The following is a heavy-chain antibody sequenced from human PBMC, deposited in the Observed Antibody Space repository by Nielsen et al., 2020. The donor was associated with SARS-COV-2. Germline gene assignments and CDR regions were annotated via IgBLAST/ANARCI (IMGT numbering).Heavy chain of an antibody. CDR3: ARGMVRGSVSGMDV. CDR2: ISSSSSYI. V-gene: IGHV3-21*01. J-gene: IGHJ6*02. CDR1: GFTSSSYS. Sequence: GESLKISCAASGFTSSSYSMNWVRQAPGKGLEWVSSISSSSSYIYYADSVKGRFTISRDNAKNSLYLQMNSLRAEDTAVYYCARGMVRGSVSGMDVWGQGTTVTVSS. D-gene: IGHD3-10*01.